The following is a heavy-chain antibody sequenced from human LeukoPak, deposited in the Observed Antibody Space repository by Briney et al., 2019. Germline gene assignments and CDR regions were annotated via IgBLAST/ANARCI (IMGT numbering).Heavy chain of an antibody. Sequence: SETLSLTCTVSGGSISSYYWSWTRQPPGKGLEWIGYIYYSGSTNYNPSLKSRVTISVDTSKNQFSLKLSSVTAADTAVYYCATGGTIFGVVIPFDIWGQGTMVTVSS. V-gene: IGHV4-59*01. CDR1: GGSISSYY. CDR3: ATGGTIFGVVIPFDI. CDR2: IYYSGST. J-gene: IGHJ3*02. D-gene: IGHD3-3*01.